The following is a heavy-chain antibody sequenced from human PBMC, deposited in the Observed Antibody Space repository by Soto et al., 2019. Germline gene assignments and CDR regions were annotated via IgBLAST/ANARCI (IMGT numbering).Heavy chain of an antibody. CDR1: GFTFSSYW. V-gene: IGHV3-7*01. CDR3: ARESEDLTSNFDY. CDR2: IKQDGSEK. J-gene: IGHJ4*02. Sequence: GGSLRLSCAASGFTFSSYWMSWVRQAPGKGLEWAANIKQDGSEKYYVDSAKGRSTISRDNAKNSLYLEMNSLRAEDTAVYYCARESEDLTSNFDYWGQGT.